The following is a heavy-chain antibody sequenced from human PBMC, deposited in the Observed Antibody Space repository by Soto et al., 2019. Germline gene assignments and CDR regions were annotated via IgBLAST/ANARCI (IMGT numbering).Heavy chain of an antibody. CDR1: GFTFSSYS. Sequence: EVQLVESGGGLVQPGGSLRLSCAASGFTFSSYSMNWVRQAPGKGLEWVSYISSSSSTIYYADSVKGRFTISRDNAKNSLYLQMNSLRDEDTAVYYCARSQFGLVWGSYLGFFDYWGQGTLVTVSS. CDR2: ISSSSSTI. J-gene: IGHJ4*02. D-gene: IGHD3-16*01. CDR3: ARSQFGLVWGSYLGFFDY. V-gene: IGHV3-48*02.